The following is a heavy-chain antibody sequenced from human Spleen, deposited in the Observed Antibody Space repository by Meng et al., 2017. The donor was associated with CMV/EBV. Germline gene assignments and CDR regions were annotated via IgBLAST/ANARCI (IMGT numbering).Heavy chain of an antibody. V-gene: IGHV3-30*04. CDR3: AKDLLPYYYYGMDV. Sequence: GESLKISCAASGFTFSSYAMHWVRQAPGKGLEWVAVISYDGSNKYYADSVKGRFTISRDNSKNTLYLQMNSLRAEDTAVYYCAKDLLPYYYYGMDVWGQGTTVTVSS. CDR2: ISYDGSNK. CDR1: GFTFSSYA. J-gene: IGHJ6*02.